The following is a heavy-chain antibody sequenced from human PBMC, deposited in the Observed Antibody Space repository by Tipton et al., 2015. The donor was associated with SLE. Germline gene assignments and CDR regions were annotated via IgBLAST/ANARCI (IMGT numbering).Heavy chain of an antibody. V-gene: IGHV4-34*01. J-gene: IGHJ5*02. CDR1: GGSFSGYY. D-gene: IGHD3-22*01. Sequence: LRLSCAVYGGSFSGYYWNWIRQPPGKGLEWIGEINHSGSTNYNPSLKSRVTISVDTSKNQFSLKLSSVTAADTAVYYCARHLGYYYDTPTGGWFDPWGQGTLVTVSS. CDR3: ARHLGYYYDTPTGGWFDP. CDR2: INHSGST.